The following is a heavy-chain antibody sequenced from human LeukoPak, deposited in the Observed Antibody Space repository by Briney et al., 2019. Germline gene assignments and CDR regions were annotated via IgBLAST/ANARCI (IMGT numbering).Heavy chain of an antibody. CDR2: IYYSGST. V-gene: IGHV4-59*08. J-gene: IGHJ4*02. CDR3: ARRYSSSSYFDY. CDR1: GGSISSYY. D-gene: IGHD6-6*01. Sequence: SGTLPLTCTVSGGSISSYYWSWIRQPPGKGLEWIGYIYYSGSTNYNPSLKSRVTISVDTSKNQFSLKLSSVTAADTAVYYCARRYSSSSYFDYWGQGTLVTVSS.